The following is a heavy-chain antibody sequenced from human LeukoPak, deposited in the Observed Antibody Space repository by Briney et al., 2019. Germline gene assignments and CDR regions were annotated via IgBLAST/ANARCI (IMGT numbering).Heavy chain of an antibody. J-gene: IGHJ5*02. V-gene: IGHV1-18*01. CDR1: GYTFTSYG. CDR3: ARDCRVGSSSRDAYWFDP. D-gene: IGHD6-13*01. CDR2: ISAYNGNT. Sequence: ASVKVSCKASGYTFTSYGISWVRQAPGQGLEWMGWISAYNGNTNYAQKLQGRVTMTTDTSTSTAYMELRSLRSDDTAVYYCARDCRVGSSSRDAYWFDPWGQGTLVTVSS.